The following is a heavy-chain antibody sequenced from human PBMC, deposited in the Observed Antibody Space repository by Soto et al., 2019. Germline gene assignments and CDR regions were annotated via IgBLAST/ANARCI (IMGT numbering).Heavy chain of an antibody. D-gene: IGHD2-2*01. CDR2: ISGSGGST. Sequence: GGSLRLSCAASGLTFSSYAMSWVRQAPGKGLEWVSAISGSGGSTYYADSVKGRFTISRDNSKNTLYLQMNSLRAEDTAVYYCAKRRLEPAAMQAYYFAYWGQGTLVTVSS. J-gene: IGHJ4*02. V-gene: IGHV3-23*01. CDR3: AKRRLEPAAMQAYYFAY. CDR1: GLTFSSYA.